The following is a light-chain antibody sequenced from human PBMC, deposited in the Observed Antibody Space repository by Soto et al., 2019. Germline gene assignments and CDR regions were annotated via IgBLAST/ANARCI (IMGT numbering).Light chain of an antibody. J-gene: IGLJ1*01. CDR3: SAFKRRATHI. CDR1: SGDIGDYNY. V-gene: IGLV2-14*01. CDR2: DVS. Sequence: QSALTQPASVSGSPGQSLTISCVGTSGDIGDYNYVSWYQQHPGKVPKVIIYDVSNRPLGVSYRSSGTKSGNTASLTVSWLQAEDDADNYSSAFKRRATHIFGTGSKVTVL.